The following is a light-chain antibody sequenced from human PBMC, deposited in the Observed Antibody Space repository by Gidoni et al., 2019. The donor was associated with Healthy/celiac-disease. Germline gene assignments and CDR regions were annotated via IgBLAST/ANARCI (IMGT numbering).Light chain of an antibody. Sequence: QSALTQPASVSGSPGQSITISCTGTSIDVGSYNLVSWYQQHPGKAPKLMIYEGSKRPSGVSNRFSGSKSGNTASLTISGLQAEDEADYYCCSYAGSSISVVFGGGTKLTVL. J-gene: IGLJ2*01. V-gene: IGLV2-23*01. CDR1: SIDVGSYNL. CDR2: EGS. CDR3: CSYAGSSISVV.